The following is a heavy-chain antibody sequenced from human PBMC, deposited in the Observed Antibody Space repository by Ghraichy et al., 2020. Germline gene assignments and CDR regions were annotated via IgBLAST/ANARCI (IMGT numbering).Heavy chain of an antibody. V-gene: IGHV3-23*01. Sequence: LSLTCAASRFNFSNYAMTWVRQAPGKGLEWVSAISGSGGSRYYADSGKGRFTISRDNSKNTLYLQMNSLRAEDTAVYYCAKLFPRIVVVPAAGMDVWGQGTTVTVSS. CDR1: RFNFSNYA. CDR3: AKLFPRIVVVPAAGMDV. J-gene: IGHJ6*02. CDR2: ISGSGGSR. D-gene: IGHD2-2*01.